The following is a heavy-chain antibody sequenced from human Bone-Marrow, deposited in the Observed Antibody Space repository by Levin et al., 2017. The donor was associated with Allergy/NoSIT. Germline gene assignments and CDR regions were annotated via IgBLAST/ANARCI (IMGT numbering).Heavy chain of an antibody. CDR3: ARVYGYFDRSGVLYYFDY. Sequence: MTGGSLRLSCKGSGYRFTINWIGWVRQMPGKGLEWMGTIYPGDSDTRYSPSFQGQVTISADKSINTAYLQWSSLKASDTAVYYCARVYGYFDRSGVLYYFDYWGQGTLVTVSS. V-gene: IGHV5-51*01. CDR1: GYRFTINW. D-gene: IGHD3-22*01. J-gene: IGHJ4*02. CDR2: IYPGDSDT.